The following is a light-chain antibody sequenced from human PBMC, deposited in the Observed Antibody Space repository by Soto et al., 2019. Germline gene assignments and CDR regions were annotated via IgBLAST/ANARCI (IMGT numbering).Light chain of an antibody. CDR3: SSYTSSTTRVV. CDR1: SSDVGGYNY. CDR2: DVS. J-gene: IGLJ2*01. V-gene: IGLV2-14*01. Sequence: QAVVTQPASVSGSPGQSISISCTGTSSDVGGYNYVSWYQQHPGKAPKLMIYDVSNRPSGVSDRFSGSKSGNTASLTISGLQAEDEADYYCSSYTSSTTRVVFGEGTKLIVL.